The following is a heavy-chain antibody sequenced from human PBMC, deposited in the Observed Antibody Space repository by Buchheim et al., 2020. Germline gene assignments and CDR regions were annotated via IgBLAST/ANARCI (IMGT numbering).Heavy chain of an antibody. Sequence: QVQLQESGPGLVKPSETLSLTCTVSGGSISSYYWSWIRQPPGKGLEWIGYIYYSGSTNYNPSLKSRVTISVDTSKNQFSLKLRSVTAADTAVYYCARASIVATMGFVYWGQGTL. CDR1: GGSISSYY. V-gene: IGHV4-59*01. D-gene: IGHD5-12*01. J-gene: IGHJ4*02. CDR3: ARASIVATMGFVY. CDR2: IYYSGST.